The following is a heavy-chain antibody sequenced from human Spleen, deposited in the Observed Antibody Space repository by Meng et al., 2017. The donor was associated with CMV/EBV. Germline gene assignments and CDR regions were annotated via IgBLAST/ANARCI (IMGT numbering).Heavy chain of an antibody. V-gene: IGHV2-5*02. CDR3: AHSRSNFYYDGSGFLDY. D-gene: IGHD3-22*01. CDR1: FSLNTLGMA. J-gene: IGHJ4*02. CDR2: IYWDGDK. Sequence: FSLNTLGMAVGWIRQPPGKALEWLALIYWDGDKRYSPSLKTRLTITKDTSKNQVVLTMTNMDPVDTATYYCAHSRSNFYYDGSGFLDYWGQGTLVTVSS.